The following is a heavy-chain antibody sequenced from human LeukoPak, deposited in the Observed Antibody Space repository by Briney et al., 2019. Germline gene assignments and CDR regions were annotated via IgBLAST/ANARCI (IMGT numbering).Heavy chain of an antibody. V-gene: IGHV4-31*03. CDR1: GGSISSGAFY. CDR3: AASSGVTLGRF. Sequence: SQTLSPTCTVSGGSISSGAFYNNWIRQRPGKGLEWIGYIYYTGITSYTPSLKSRATMSVDTSMNQVSLKLSSLTAADTAVYYCAASSGVTLGRFWGQGTLVTVSS. CDR2: IYYTGIT. D-gene: IGHD3-16*01. J-gene: IGHJ4*02.